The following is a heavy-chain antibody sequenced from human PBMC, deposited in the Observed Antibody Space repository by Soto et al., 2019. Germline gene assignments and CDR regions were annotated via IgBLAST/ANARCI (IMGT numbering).Heavy chain of an antibody. D-gene: IGHD3-10*01. Sequence: VQLLESGGGLAQPGGSLRLSCAASGFAFTGHPMSWVRQAPGKGLEWVAGISDGGGLTYNADSVKGRFTISRDNSRNTLYLQMNRLRAEETALYYWAGCFIGSSRAFDFWGQGTMVTVSS. J-gene: IGHJ3*01. CDR1: GFAFTGHP. CDR2: ISDGGGLT. V-gene: IGHV3-23*01. CDR3: AGCFIGSSRAFDF.